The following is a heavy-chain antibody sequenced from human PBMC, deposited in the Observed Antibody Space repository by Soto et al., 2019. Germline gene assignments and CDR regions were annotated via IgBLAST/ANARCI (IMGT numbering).Heavy chain of an antibody. CDR2: IYYSGST. CDR3: ARTRGDFALFDS. CDR1: GGSISSGGYY. J-gene: IGHJ4*02. Sequence: SETLSLTCTVSGGSISSGGYYWSWIRQHPGKGLEWIGYIYYSGSTYYNPSLKSRVTISVDTSKNQFSLKLSSVTAADTAIYYCARTRGDFALFDSWGQGTLVTVSS. V-gene: IGHV4-31*03. D-gene: IGHD2-21*02.